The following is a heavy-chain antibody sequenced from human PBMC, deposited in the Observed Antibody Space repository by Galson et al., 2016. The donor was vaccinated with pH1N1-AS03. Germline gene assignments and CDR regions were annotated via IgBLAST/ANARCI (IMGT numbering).Heavy chain of an antibody. Sequence: SVKVSCKASGYSFISYAIHWVRQAPGQRPEWMGWLNTGTGDTIYSQKFQDRVTITRDTSASTAYMELSRLRSEDTAVYDCAKVGIEISSGWYGRFDFCGQGTLVTVSS. CDR1: GYSFISYA. V-gene: IGHV1-3*04. D-gene: IGHD6-19*01. CDR2: LNTGTGDT. CDR3: AKVGIEISSGWYGRFDF. J-gene: IGHJ4*02.